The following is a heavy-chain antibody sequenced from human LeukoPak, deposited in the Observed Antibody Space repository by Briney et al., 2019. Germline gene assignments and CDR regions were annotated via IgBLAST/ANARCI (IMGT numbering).Heavy chain of an antibody. Sequence: PSETLSLTCTASGGSISGYYWTWIRQPPGKGLEWMGYISYSGSTNYNPSLQSRVTMSVDSSKNQFSLQLSTVTAADTATYYCASGTYGTLFFWGQGTLVPVSS. CDR3: ASGTYGTLFF. D-gene: IGHD1-14*01. J-gene: IGHJ4*02. CDR2: ISYSGST. V-gene: IGHV4-59*01. CDR1: GGSISGYY.